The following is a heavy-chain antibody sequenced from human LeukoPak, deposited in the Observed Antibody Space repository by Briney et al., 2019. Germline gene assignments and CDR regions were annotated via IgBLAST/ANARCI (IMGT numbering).Heavy chain of an antibody. V-gene: IGHV1-2*02. J-gene: IGHJ6*03. CDR2: INPNSGGT. D-gene: IGHD3-10*01. CDR1: GYTFTGYY. Sequence: ASVKVSCKASGYTFTGYYMHWVRQAPGQGLEWMGWINPNSGGTNYAQKFQGRVTMTRDTSISTAYMELSRLRSDDTAVYYCATERTSYGSGSRYYYYYMDVWGKGTTVTISS. CDR3: ATERTSYGSGSRYYYYYMDV.